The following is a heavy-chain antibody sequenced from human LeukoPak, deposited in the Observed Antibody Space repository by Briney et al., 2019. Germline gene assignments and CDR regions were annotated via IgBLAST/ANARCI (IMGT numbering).Heavy chain of an antibody. CDR3: AREGGPTVAAYFDY. Sequence: ASVKVSCKVSGYSLTEFAMHWVRQAPGKGLEWMGGFGPEDGERIYAQKFQGRVTITRDTSASTAYMELSSLRSEDTAVYYCAREGGPTVAAYFDYWGQGTLVTVSS. CDR2: FGPEDGER. D-gene: IGHD6-19*01. V-gene: IGHV1-24*01. CDR1: GYSLTEFA. J-gene: IGHJ4*02.